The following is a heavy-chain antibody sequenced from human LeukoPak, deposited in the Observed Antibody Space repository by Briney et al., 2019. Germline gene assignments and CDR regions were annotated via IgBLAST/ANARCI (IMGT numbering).Heavy chain of an antibody. D-gene: IGHD3-3*01. Sequence: GGSLRLSCAASGSTFSSYGMHWVRQAPGKGLEWVAFIRYDGSNKYYADSVKGRFTISRDNSKNALYLQMNSLRAEDTAVYYCAKDRRFLEWLSLDYWGQGTLVTVSS. V-gene: IGHV3-30*02. J-gene: IGHJ4*02. CDR3: AKDRRFLEWLSLDY. CDR2: IRYDGSNK. CDR1: GSTFSSYG.